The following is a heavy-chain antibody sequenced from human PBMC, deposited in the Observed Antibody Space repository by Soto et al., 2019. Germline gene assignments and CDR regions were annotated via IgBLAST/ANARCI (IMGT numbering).Heavy chain of an antibody. V-gene: IGHV3-30*18. Sequence: PGGSLRLSCAASGFTFSSYGMHWVRQAPGKGLEWVAVISYDGSNKYYADSVKGRFTISRDNSKNTLYLQMNSLRAEDTAVCYIPKTIAGATKVYYYSGRDVWRQGTTVTVSS. CDR3: PKTIAGATKVYYYSGRDV. CDR1: GFTFSSYG. CDR2: ISYDGSNK. D-gene: IGHD1-26*01. J-gene: IGHJ6*02.